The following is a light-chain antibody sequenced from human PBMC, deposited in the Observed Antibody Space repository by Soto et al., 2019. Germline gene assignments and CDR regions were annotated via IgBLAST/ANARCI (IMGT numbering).Light chain of an antibody. J-gene: IGLJ3*02. Sequence: QSVLTQPPSVSGAPGQRVTLSCTGSSYNIGAGYDVHGYQQLPGTAPKLLIYGNSNRPSGVPDRFSGSKSGTSASLAITGLQAEDEADYYCQSYDSSLSGWVFGGGTKVTVL. CDR2: GNS. CDR1: SYNIGAGYD. CDR3: QSYDSSLSGWV. V-gene: IGLV1-40*01.